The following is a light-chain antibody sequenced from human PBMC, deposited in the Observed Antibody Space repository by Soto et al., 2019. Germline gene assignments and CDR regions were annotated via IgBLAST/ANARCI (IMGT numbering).Light chain of an antibody. Sequence: EIVLTHSPATLSLSPGEGATLSARASQSVSSYLAWYQQKPGQAPRLLIYDASNRATGIPARFSGSGSGTDFTLTISSLEPEDFAVYYCQQRSNWPFTFGGGTKVDIK. V-gene: IGKV3-11*01. CDR3: QQRSNWPFT. J-gene: IGKJ4*01. CDR1: QSVSSY. CDR2: DAS.